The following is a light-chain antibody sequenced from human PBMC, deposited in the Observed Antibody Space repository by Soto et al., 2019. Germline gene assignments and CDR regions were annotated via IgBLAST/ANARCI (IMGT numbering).Light chain of an antibody. CDR1: HSVSSYY. CDR2: DVS. J-gene: IGKJ1*01. V-gene: IGKV3-20*01. CDR3: KQYGISPT. Sequence: EIVLTQSPGTLSLSPGERATLSCRSSHSVSSYYLAWYQQKPGQAPRLLIYDVSSRATGIPDRFSGSGSGTDFTLTISRLEPVDFAVYYCKQYGISPTFGQGTKVEIK.